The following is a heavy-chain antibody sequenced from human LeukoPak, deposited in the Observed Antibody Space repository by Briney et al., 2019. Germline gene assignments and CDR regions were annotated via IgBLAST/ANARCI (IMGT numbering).Heavy chain of an antibody. CDR1: GFKFTTYY. CDR2: ISGSGTTI. V-gene: IGHV3-11*01. CDR3: VRLVRGATFDP. D-gene: IGHD3-10*01. Sequence: GGSLRLSCAASGFKFTTYYMTWIRQAPGKGLEWLSSISGSGTTIDYADSVKGRFTISRDNAKTSLYLQMNNLTAEATAVYYCVRLVRGATFDPWGQGALVAVSS. J-gene: IGHJ5*02.